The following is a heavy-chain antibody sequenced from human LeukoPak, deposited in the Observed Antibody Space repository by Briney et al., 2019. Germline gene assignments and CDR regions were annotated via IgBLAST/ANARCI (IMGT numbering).Heavy chain of an antibody. J-gene: IGHJ6*02. CDR2: IYYSGST. D-gene: IGHD5-18*01. Sequence: PSETLSLTCTVSGGSISSGGYYWSWIRQHPGKGLEWIGYIYYSGSTYYNPSLKSRVTISVDTSKNQFSLKLSSVTAADTAVYYCARANRGYSYGDVWGQGTTVTVSS. V-gene: IGHV4-31*03. CDR3: ARANRGYSYGDV. CDR1: GGSISSGGYY.